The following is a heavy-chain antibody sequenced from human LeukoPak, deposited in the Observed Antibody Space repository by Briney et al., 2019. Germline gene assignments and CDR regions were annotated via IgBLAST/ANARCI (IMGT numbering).Heavy chain of an antibody. CDR3: ARAKPKNMVRGLIMRRESRYYFDY. CDR1: GFTVSSNY. J-gene: IGHJ4*02. CDR2: IYSGGST. D-gene: IGHD3-10*01. V-gene: IGHV3-53*01. Sequence: GGSLRLSCAASGFTVSSNYMSWVRQAPGKGLEWVSVIYSGGSTYYADSVKGRFTISRDDSKSTLYIQMNSLRAEDTAVYYCARAKPKNMVRGLIMRRESRYYFDYWGQGTLVTVSS.